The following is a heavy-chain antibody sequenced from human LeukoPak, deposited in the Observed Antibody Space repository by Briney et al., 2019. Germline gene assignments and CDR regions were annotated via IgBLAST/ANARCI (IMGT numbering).Heavy chain of an antibody. D-gene: IGHD6-13*01. CDR1: GYTFTGYY. CDR3: ARVPLAAAEDY. Sequence: GASVKVSCKASGYTFTGYYIHWGRQAPGQGLEWMGWINPNSGGTNYAQKFQGRVTMTRDTSISTAYMELSRLRSDDTAVYYCARVPLAAAEDYWGQGTLVTVSS. V-gene: IGHV1-2*02. J-gene: IGHJ4*02. CDR2: INPNSGGT.